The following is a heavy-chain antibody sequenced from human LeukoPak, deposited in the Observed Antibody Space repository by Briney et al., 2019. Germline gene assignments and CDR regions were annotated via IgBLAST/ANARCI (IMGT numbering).Heavy chain of an antibody. J-gene: IGHJ4*02. Sequence: ASVNVSCKASGYTFTSYAMNWVRQAPGQGLEWMGWINTNTGNPTYAQGFTGRFVFSLDTSVSTAYLQICSLKAEDTAVYYCERDRRNYDILTGYVHWGQGTLVTVSS. CDR3: ERDRRNYDILTGYVH. CDR1: GYTFTSYA. CDR2: INTNTGNP. D-gene: IGHD3-9*01. V-gene: IGHV7-4-1*01.